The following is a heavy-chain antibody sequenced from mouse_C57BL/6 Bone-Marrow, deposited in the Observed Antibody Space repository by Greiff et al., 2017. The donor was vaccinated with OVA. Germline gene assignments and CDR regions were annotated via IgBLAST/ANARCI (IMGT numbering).Heavy chain of an antibody. J-gene: IGHJ1*03. CDR3: ARGDYGRENFDV. D-gene: IGHD1-1*01. CDR2: ISSGSSTI. Sequence: EVMLVESGGGLVKPGGSLKLSCAASGFTFSDYGMHWVRQAPEKGLEWVAYISSGSSTIYYADTVKGRFTISRDNAKNTLFLQMTSLRSEDTAMYYCARGDYGRENFDVWGTGTTVTVSS. CDR1: GFTFSDYG. V-gene: IGHV5-17*01.